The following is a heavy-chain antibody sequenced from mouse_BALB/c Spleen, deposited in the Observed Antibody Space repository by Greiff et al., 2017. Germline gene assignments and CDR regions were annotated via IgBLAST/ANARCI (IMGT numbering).Heavy chain of an antibody. J-gene: IGHJ1*01. CDR2: IWAGGST. V-gene: IGHV2-9*02. CDR3: ASEGITTVVAPRYFDV. D-gene: IGHD1-1*01. CDR1: GFSLTSYG. Sequence: VQLQESGPGLVAPSQSLSITCTVSGFSLTSYGVHWVRQHPGKGLEWLGVIWAGGSTNYNSALMSRLSISKDNSKSQVFLKMNSLQTDDTAMYYCASEGITTVVAPRYFDVWGAGTTVTVSS.